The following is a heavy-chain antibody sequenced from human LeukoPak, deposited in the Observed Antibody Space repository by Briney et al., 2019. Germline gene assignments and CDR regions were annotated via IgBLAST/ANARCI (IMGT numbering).Heavy chain of an antibody. CDR2: IGTAGDP. CDR1: GFTFSSYD. V-gene: IGHV3-13*05. CDR3: ARAGCSGGSCYGYFDY. D-gene: IGHD2-15*01. Sequence: PGGSLRLSCAASGFTFSSYDMHWVRQATGKGLEWVSAIGTAGDPYYPGSVKGRFTISRENAKNSLYLQMNSLRAGDTAVYYCARAGCSGGSCYGYFDYWGQGTLVTVPS. J-gene: IGHJ4*02.